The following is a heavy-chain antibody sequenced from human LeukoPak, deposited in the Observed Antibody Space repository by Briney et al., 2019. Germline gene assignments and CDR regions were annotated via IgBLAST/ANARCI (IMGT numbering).Heavy chain of an antibody. CDR3: ATLSSGGSGSYHHY. D-gene: IGHD3-10*01. CDR2: IRAGGSGT. V-gene: IGHV3-23*01. CDR1: GFTYSNFG. Sequence: GSLRLSCASSGFTYSNFGMSWVRQAPGKGVEWVSSIRAGGSGTYFADSVKGRFRISRDNSKSTLFLQMNSLRVEDTAIYYCATLSSGGSGSYHHYWGQGTLVTVSS. J-gene: IGHJ4*02.